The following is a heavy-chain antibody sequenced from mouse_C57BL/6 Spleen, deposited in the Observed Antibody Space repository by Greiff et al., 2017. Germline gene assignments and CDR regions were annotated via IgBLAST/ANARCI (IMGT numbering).Heavy chain of an antibody. CDR1: GYAFSSYW. CDR2: IYPGDGDT. CDR3: ARSGKDAMDY. D-gene: IGHD4-1*01. Sequence: VKLQESGAELVKPGASVKISCKASGYAFSSYWMNWVKQRPGKGLEGIGQIYPGDGDTNYNGKFKGKATLTADKSSSTAYMQLSSLTSEDSAVYFCARSGKDAMDYWGQGTSVTVSS. J-gene: IGHJ4*01. V-gene: IGHV1-80*01.